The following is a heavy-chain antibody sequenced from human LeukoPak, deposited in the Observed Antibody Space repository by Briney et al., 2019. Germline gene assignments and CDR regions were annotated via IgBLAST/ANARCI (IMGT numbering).Heavy chain of an antibody. CDR1: GYTFTSYA. Sequence: ASVKVSCKASGYTFTSYAMHWVRQAPGQRLEWMGWINAGNGNTKYSQKLQGRVTMTTDTSTSTAYMELRSLRSDDTAVYYCARAPYYYDSSGYYFENDYWGQGTLVTVSS. J-gene: IGHJ4*02. CDR2: INAGNGNT. V-gene: IGHV1-3*01. D-gene: IGHD3-22*01. CDR3: ARAPYYYDSSGYYFENDY.